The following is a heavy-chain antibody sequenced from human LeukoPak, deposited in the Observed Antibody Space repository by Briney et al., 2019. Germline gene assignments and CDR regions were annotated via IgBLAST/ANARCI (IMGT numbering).Heavy chain of an antibody. CDR1: GYSFTDKY. CDR2: INPNSGGT. V-gene: IGHV1-2*02. J-gene: IGHJ2*01. Sequence: ASVKVSCKASGYSFTDKYMHWVRQAPGQGLEWMGWINPNSGGTNYAQKFQGRVTITADESTSTAYMELSSLRSEDTAVYYCARATALIVTRYFDLWGRGTLVTVSS. CDR3: ARATALIVTRYFDL. D-gene: IGHD3-22*01.